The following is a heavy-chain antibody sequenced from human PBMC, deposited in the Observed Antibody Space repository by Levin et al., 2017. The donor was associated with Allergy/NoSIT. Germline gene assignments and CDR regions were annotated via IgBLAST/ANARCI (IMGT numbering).Heavy chain of an antibody. CDR1: GGSISSYY. CDR3: ARLAGYYDILTGYYTPERYFQH. Sequence: PSETLSLTCTVSGGSISSYYWSWIRQPPGKGLEWIGYIYYSGSTNYNPSLKSRVTISVDTSKNQFSLKLSSVTAADTAVYYCARLAGYYDILTGYYTPERYFQHWGQGTLVTVSS. J-gene: IGHJ1*01. CDR2: IYYSGST. D-gene: IGHD3-9*01. V-gene: IGHV4-59*08.